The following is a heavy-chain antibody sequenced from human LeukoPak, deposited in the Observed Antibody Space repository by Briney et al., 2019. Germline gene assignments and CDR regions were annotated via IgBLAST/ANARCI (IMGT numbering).Heavy chain of an antibody. J-gene: IGHJ4*02. D-gene: IGHD2-2*01. CDR3: ARGYCSSTSCYLADY. V-gene: IGHV4-31*03. Sequence: PSETLSLTCTVSGGSISSGGYYWSWIRQHPGKGLEWIGYIYYSGGTYYNPSLKSRVTISVDTSKNQFSLKLSSVTAADTAVYYCARGYCSSTSCYLADYWGQGTLVTVSS. CDR2: IYYSGGT. CDR1: GGSISSGGYY.